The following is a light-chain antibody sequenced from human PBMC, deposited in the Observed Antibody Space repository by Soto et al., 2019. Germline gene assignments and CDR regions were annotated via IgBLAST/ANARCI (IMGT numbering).Light chain of an antibody. Sequence: QSALTQPASVSGSRGQSITISCTGTSSDVGGYNYVSWYQQHPGKAPKLMIYDVSNRPSGVSNRFSGSKSGNTASLTISGLQAEDEADYSCSSYTSSSTLVVFGGGTKLTVL. CDR1: SSDVGGYNY. V-gene: IGLV2-14*01. CDR2: DVS. J-gene: IGLJ2*01. CDR3: SSYTSSSTLVV.